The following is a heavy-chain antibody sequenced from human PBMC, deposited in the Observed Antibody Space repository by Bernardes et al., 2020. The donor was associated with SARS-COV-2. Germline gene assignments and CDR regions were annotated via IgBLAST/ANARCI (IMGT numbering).Heavy chain of an antibody. D-gene: IGHD3-22*01. V-gene: IGHV1-2*02. Sequence: AQVKVSCKASGYTFSDYYIHWLRQAPGQGFEWMGWISPKSGATNYAQKFQGRVTMTRDTAISTEYMQLSRLTSDDTAVYYCARTFYYDRGGNSVFDQWGQGTLVTVSS. CDR2: ISPKSGAT. CDR1: GYTFSDYY. CDR3: ARTFYYDRGGNSVFDQ. J-gene: IGHJ4*02.